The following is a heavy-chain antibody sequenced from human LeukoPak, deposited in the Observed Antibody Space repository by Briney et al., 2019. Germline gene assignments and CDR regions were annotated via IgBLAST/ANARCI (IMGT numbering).Heavy chain of an antibody. D-gene: IGHD3-22*01. Sequence: SETLSLTCAVYGGSFSGYYWGWLRQPPGKGLEWIGGIYYSGSTYYNPSLKSRVTISVDTSKNQFSLKLSSVTAADTAVYYCARDHHGHYYYDSSGYTYFDYWGQGTLVTVSS. J-gene: IGHJ4*02. V-gene: IGHV4-34*01. CDR2: IYYSGST. CDR1: GGSFSGYY. CDR3: ARDHHGHYYYDSSGYTYFDY.